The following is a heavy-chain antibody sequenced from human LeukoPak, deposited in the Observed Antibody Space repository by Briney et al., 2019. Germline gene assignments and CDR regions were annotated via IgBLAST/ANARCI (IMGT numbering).Heavy chain of an antibody. CDR1: GFPFRSYV. CDR2: LNTDGAWI. D-gene: IGHD2-15*01. Sequence: PGGSLRLSCAASGFPFRSYVMSWVRLAPGKGLEWVSGLNTDGAWIYYADSVKGRFTISRDNSENTLYLQMNSLRVEDTAIYYCAKSTAPCSRGSCYSALESWGQGTLVTVSS. J-gene: IGHJ4*02. CDR3: AKSTAPCSRGSCYSALES. V-gene: IGHV3-23*01.